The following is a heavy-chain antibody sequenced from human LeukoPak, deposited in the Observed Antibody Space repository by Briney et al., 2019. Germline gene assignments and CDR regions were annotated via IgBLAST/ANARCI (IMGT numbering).Heavy chain of an antibody. D-gene: IGHD3-9*01. CDR3: KQKTAYDILTGYYS. CDR1: GFTFSSYA. Sequence: GGSLRLSCAASGFTFSSYAMHWVRQAPGKGLEWVAVISYDGSNKYYADSVKGRFTISRDNSKNTLYLQMNSLRAEDTAVFFFKQKTAYDILTGYYSWGQGTLVTVSS. J-gene: IGHJ4*02. CDR2: ISYDGSNK. V-gene: IGHV3-30*04.